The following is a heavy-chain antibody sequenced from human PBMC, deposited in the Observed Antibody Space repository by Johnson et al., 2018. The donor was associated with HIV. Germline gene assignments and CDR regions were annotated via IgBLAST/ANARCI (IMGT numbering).Heavy chain of an antibody. CDR3: ARDSAYCGGDCHDAFDI. J-gene: IGHJ3*02. Sequence: VQLVESGGGVVQPGRSLRLSCAASGFTVSSNYMSWVRQAPGKGLEWVSVIYSGGSTYYADSVKGRFTISRDNSKNTLYLQMNSLRAEDTAVYYCARDSAYCGGDCHDAFDIWGQGTMVTVSS. D-gene: IGHD2-21*02. V-gene: IGHV3-66*02. CDR1: GFTVSSNY. CDR2: IYSGGST.